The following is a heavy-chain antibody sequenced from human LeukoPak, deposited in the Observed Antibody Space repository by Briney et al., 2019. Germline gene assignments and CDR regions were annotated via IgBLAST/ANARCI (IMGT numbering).Heavy chain of an antibody. V-gene: IGHV1-2*02. J-gene: IGHJ5*02. CDR2: INPNSGGT. D-gene: IGHD3-22*01. CDR3: ARELYYDSSGYYSP. CDR1: GYTFTGYY. Sequence: ASVKVSCKASGYTFTGYYMHWVRQAPGQGLEWMGWINPNSGGTNYAQKFQGRVTMTRDTSISTAYMELSRLRSDDTAVYYCARELYYDSSGYYSPWGQGTLVTVSS.